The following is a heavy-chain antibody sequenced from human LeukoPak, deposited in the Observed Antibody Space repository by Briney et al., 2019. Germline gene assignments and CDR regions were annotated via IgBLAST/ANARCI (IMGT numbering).Heavy chain of an antibody. V-gene: IGHV3-48*01. CDR3: AKDYDNSGYYFDY. D-gene: IGHD3-22*01. J-gene: IGHJ4*02. Sequence: GGSLRLSCAASGFTFSSYSTNWVRQAPGKGLEWVSYISSSSSTIYYADSVKGRFTMSRDNSKNTLYLQMNSLRAEDTAVYYCAKDYDNSGYYFDYWGQGTLVVVSP. CDR2: ISSSSSTI. CDR1: GFTFSSYS.